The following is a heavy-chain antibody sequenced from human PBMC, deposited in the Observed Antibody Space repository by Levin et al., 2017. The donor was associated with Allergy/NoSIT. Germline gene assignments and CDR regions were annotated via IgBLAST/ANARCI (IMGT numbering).Heavy chain of an antibody. CDR1: GGSISSSSYY. CDR3: ARHEYSGYDFDAFDI. Sequence: SETLSLTCTVSGGSISSSSYYWGWIRQPPGKGLEWIGSIYYSGSTYYNPSLKSRVTISVDTSKNQFSLKLSSVTAADTAVYYCARHEYSGYDFDAFDIWGQGTMVTVSS. J-gene: IGHJ3*02. V-gene: IGHV4-39*01. CDR2: IYYSGST. D-gene: IGHD5-12*01.